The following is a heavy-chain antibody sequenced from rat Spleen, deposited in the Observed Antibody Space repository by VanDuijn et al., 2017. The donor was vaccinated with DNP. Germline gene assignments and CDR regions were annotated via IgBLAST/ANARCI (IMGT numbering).Heavy chain of an antibody. CDR3: ARSTPGTGAMDA. Sequence: QVQLKESGPGLVQPSQTLSLTCTVSGFSLTNYGINWVRQPPGKGLEWIGAIWSGGSTYYNSALKSRLSINRDNSKSQVFLKMNSLQTEDTAMYFCARSTPGTGAMDAWGQGTSVTVSS. CDR1: GFSLTNYG. J-gene: IGHJ4*01. D-gene: IGHD1-5*01. V-gene: IGHV2S12*01. CDR2: IWSGGST.